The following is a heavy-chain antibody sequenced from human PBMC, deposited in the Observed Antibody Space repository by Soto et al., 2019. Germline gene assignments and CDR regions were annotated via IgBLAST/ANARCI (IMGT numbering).Heavy chain of an antibody. J-gene: IGHJ3*02. CDR3: ARPIGYCSGGSCREPDAFDI. CDR1: GYTFTSYA. Sequence: ASVKVSWKASGYTFTSYAMHWVRQAPGQRLEWMGWINAGNGNTKYSQKFQGRVTITRDTSASTAYMELSSLRSEDTAVYYCARPIGYCSGGSCREPDAFDIWGQGTMVTVSS. V-gene: IGHV1-3*01. CDR2: INAGNGNT. D-gene: IGHD2-15*01.